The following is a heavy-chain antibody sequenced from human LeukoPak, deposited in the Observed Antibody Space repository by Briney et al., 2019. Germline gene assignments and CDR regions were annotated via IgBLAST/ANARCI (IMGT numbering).Heavy chain of an antibody. J-gene: IGHJ6*03. CDR1: GYSISSGYY. V-gene: IGHV4-38-2*02. CDR3: GRYYYYYYMDV. Sequence: SETLSLTCTVSGYSISSGYYWGWIRQPPGKGLEWIGSIYHSGSTYYNPSLKSRVTISVDTSKNQFSLKLSSVTAADTAVYYCGRYYYYYYMDVWGKGTTVTVCS. CDR2: IYHSGST.